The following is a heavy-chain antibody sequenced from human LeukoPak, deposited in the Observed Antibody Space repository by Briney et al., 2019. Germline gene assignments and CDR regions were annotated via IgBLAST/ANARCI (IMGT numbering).Heavy chain of an antibody. J-gene: IGHJ4*02. CDR1: GFTVSSNY. CDR2: ISSSGSTI. CDR3: ARESSSGCNDY. V-gene: IGHV3-48*04. D-gene: IGHD6-19*01. Sequence: GGSLRLSCAASGFTVSSNYMYWVRQAPGKGLEWVSYISSSGSTIYYADSVKGRFTISRDNAKNSLYLQMNSLRAEDTAVYYCARESSSGCNDYRGQGTLVTVSS.